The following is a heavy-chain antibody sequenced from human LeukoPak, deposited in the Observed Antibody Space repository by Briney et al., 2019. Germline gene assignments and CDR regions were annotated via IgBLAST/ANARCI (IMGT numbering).Heavy chain of an antibody. CDR1: GGSISSYY. J-gene: IGHJ5*02. CDR2: IYYSGST. Sequence: SETLSLTCTVSGGSISSYYWSWIRQPPGKGLEWIGYIYYSGSTNYNPSLKSRVTISVDTSKNQFSLKLSSVTAADTAVYYCARQKRAAGVAGFDPWGQGTLVTVSS. D-gene: IGHD6-13*01. CDR3: ARQKRAAGVAGFDP. V-gene: IGHV4-59*08.